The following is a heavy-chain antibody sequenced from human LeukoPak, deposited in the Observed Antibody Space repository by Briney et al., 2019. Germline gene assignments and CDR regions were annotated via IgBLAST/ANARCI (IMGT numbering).Heavy chain of an antibody. CDR2: IIPILGIA. V-gene: IGHV1-69*04. J-gene: IGHJ5*02. Sequence: GASVNVSCKASGGTFSSYAISWVRQAPGQGLEWMGRIIPILGIANYAQKFQGRVTITADKSTSTAYMELSSLRSEDTAVYYCARDPIVGATRWFDPWGQGTLVTVSS. CDR3: ARDPIVGATRWFDP. CDR1: GGTFSSYA. D-gene: IGHD1-26*01.